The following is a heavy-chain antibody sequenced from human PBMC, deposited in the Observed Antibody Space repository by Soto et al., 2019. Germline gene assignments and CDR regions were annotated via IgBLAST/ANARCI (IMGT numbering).Heavy chain of an antibody. CDR1: GFTFSSYD. CDR2: IGTAGDT. J-gene: IGHJ6*03. V-gene: IGHV3-13*01. CDR3: ARAVKITMVRGPKNYYYSYYMDV. D-gene: IGHD3-10*01. Sequence: GGSLRLSCAASGFTFSSYDMHWVRQATGKGLEWVSAIGTAGDTYYPGSVKGRFTISRENAKNSLYLQMNSLRAGDTAVYYCARAVKITMVRGPKNYYYSYYMDVWGKGTRSPSP.